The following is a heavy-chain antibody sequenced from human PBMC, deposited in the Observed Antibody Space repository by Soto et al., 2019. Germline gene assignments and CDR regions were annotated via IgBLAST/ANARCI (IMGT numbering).Heavy chain of an antibody. V-gene: IGHV4-59*01. CDR2: IYYSGST. CDR3: ARVRGTAGKRYFDY. D-gene: IGHD6-13*01. J-gene: IGHJ4*02. CDR1: GGSISSYY. Sequence: SETLSLTCTVSGGSISSYYWNWMRQPPGKGLEWIGYIYYSGSTNYNPSPKSRVTISVDSSKNQFSLKLSSVTAADTAVYYCARVRGTAGKRYFDYWGQGTLVTVSS.